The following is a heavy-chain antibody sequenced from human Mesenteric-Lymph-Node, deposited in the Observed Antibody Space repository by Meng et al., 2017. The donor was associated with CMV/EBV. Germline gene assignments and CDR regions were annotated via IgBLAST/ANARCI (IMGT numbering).Heavy chain of an antibody. CDR2: ISGSSNKI. D-gene: IGHD3-22*01. CDR3: AKDKRGAVVTPYDS. J-gene: IGHJ4*02. CDR1: GFTFSAFG. Sequence: GESLKISCVASGFTFSAFGMHWVRQAPGKGLEWVSGISGSSNKIYYADSVKGRFAVSRDNSKTTLYLHMSRLRVEDTAIYYCAKDKRGAVVTPYDSWGQGTLVTVSS. V-gene: IGHV3-23*01.